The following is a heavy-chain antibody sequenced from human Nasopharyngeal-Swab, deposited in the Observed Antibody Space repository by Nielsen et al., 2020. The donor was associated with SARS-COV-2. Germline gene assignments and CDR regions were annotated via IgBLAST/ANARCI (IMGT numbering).Heavy chain of an antibody. CDR3: ARGPRYCSGGSCYQVFYYYMDV. J-gene: IGHJ6*03. Sequence: SETLSLTCAISGDSVSSNSAAWNWIRQSPSRGLEWLGRTYYRSKWYNDYAVSVKSRITINPDTSKNQFSLKLSSVTAADTAVYYCARGPRYCSGGSCYQVFYYYMDVWGKGTTVTVSS. CDR1: GDSVSSNSAA. D-gene: IGHD2-15*01. CDR2: TYYRSKWYN. V-gene: IGHV6-1*01.